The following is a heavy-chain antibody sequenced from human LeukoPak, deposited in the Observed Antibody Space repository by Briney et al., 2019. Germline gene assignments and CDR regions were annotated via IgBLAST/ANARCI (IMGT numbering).Heavy chain of an antibody. D-gene: IGHD3-10*01. CDR2: IYRGGTT. Sequence: TGGSLRLSCAASGFSVSNYYMSWVRQAPGKGLDWVSIIYRGGTTYYADSVKGRFTISRDNSKNTLYLQMNSLTAADTAVYYCAREYYASGSNGAFDYWGQGILVTVSS. CDR3: AREYYASGSNGAFDY. J-gene: IGHJ4*02. V-gene: IGHV3-53*01. CDR1: GFSVSNYY.